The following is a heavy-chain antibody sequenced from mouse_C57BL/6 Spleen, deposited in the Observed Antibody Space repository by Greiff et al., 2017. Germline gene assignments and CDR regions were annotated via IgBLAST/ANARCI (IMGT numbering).Heavy chain of an antibody. D-gene: IGHD2-3*01. CDR3: ARVGDGSPYYFDY. V-gene: IGHV1-81*01. CDR1: GYTFTSYG. J-gene: IGHJ2*01. CDR2: IYPRSGNT. Sequence: VQLQESGAELARPGASVKLSCKASGYTFTSYGISWVKQRTGQGLEWIGEIYPRSGNTYYNEKFKGKATLTADKSSSTAYMELRSLTSEDSAVYLCARVGDGSPYYFDYWGQGTTLTVSS.